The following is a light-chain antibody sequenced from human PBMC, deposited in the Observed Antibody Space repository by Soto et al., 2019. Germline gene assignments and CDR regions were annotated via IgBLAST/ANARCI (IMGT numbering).Light chain of an antibody. Sequence: QSVLTQPPSASGTPGQRVTISCSGSSSNIGTNTVIWYQQLPGAAPKLLIYSDNQRPSGVPDRFSGSKSGTSASLAISGRQSEHEADYYCAAWDVSLVVFGGGTKLTVL. CDR3: AAWDVSLVV. CDR2: SDN. CDR1: SSNIGTNT. J-gene: IGLJ2*01. V-gene: IGLV1-44*01.